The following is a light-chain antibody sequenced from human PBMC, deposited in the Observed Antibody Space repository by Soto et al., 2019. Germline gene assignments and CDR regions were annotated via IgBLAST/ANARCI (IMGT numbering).Light chain of an antibody. CDR3: QPYNSYSRT. CDR2: DAS. CDR1: QSISSW. J-gene: IGKJ1*01. Sequence: DIQMTQSPSTLSASVGDRVTITCRASQSISSWLAWYQQKPGKAPKLLIYDASSLESGVPSRFSGSGSGTEFTLTISSLQPDDFATYYCQPYNSYSRTCGQGTKVEIK. V-gene: IGKV1-5*01.